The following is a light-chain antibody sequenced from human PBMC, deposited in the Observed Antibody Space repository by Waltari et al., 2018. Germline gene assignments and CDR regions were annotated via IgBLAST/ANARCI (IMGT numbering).Light chain of an antibody. V-gene: IGKV3-20*01. J-gene: IGKJ1*01. CDR1: QSVGSSS. CDR2: RAS. Sequence: EIVLTQSPGTAPWSPGDRVTLYCRASQSVGSSSLAWYQQKPGQAPRLVIYRASRRATGIPDRFSGSVSGTDFSLTISRLEPEDFAVYYCQQHGTLPATFGQGTKVEIK. CDR3: QQHGTLPAT.